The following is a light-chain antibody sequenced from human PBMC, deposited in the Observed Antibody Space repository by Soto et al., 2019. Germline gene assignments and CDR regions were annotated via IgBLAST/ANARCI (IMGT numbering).Light chain of an antibody. CDR1: ISDVGGYNY. Sequence: QSSLTQPAYVSGSPGQSITISCTGTISDVGGYNYVSWYQQHPGKAPKLMIYEVSNRPSGVSNRFSGSTSGNTASLTISGLQAEDEADYYCRSYTSSSTYVFGTGTKVTVL. V-gene: IGLV2-14*01. CDR3: RSYTSSSTYV. J-gene: IGLJ1*01. CDR2: EVS.